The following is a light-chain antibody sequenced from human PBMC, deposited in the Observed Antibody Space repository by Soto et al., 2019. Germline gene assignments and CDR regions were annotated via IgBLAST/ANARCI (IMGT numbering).Light chain of an antibody. J-gene: IGKJ5*01. CDR2: GAS. V-gene: IGKV3-20*01. Sequence: EIVLMQSPGTLSLSPGERSTLSCRSSETLRRTYIAWYQQKPGQAPRVLIYGASSRATGIPDRFSGSGSGTDFTLTIGRLEPEDFAVYYCQQYGTLPITFGQGTRLEIK. CDR3: QQYGTLPIT. CDR1: ETLRRTY.